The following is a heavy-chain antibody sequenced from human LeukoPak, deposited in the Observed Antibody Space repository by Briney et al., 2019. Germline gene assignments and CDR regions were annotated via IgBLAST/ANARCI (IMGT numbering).Heavy chain of an antibody. CDR2: IYISGST. V-gene: IGHV4-4*07. CDR1: GASISFYY. J-gene: IGHJ4*02. D-gene: IGHD2-15*01. CDR3: ARALNPLPGTYYFDY. Sequence: SETLSLTCAVSGASISFYYWSWIRQPAGEGLEWIGRIYISGSTNYNSSLQSRVTMSCDASKNQLSLKLSSVPAADTAVYYCARALNPLPGTYYFDYWGQGTLVIVSS.